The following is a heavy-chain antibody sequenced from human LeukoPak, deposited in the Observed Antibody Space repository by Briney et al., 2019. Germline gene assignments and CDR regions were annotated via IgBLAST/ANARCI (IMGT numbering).Heavy chain of an antibody. Sequence: SGTLSLTCAVSGGSISSSNWWSWVRQPPGKGLEWIGEIYHSGSTNYNPSLKSRVTISVDTSKNQFSLKLSSVTAADTAVYYCARGYCSSTSCPDFDYWGQGTLVTVSS. CDR3: ARGYCSSTSCPDFDY. D-gene: IGHD2-2*01. CDR2: IYHSGST. CDR1: GGSISSSNW. V-gene: IGHV4-4*02. J-gene: IGHJ4*02.